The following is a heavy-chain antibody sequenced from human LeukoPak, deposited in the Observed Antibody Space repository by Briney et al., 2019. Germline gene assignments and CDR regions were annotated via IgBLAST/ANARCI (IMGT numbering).Heavy chain of an antibody. J-gene: IGHJ4*02. CDR3: AKSSDSDIVVVPAAIRLDY. Sequence: PGGSLRLSCASCGFTFSGYVMHWVRQAPGQGRGWGAFIRSDGSNKYSAASVKGRFTVSRQHSNITLSPQRNSMRAEDTAVYYSAKSSDSDIVVVPAAIRLDYWGQGTLVTVSS. V-gene: IGHV3-30*02. D-gene: IGHD2-2*02. CDR1: GFTFSGYV. CDR2: IRSDGSNK.